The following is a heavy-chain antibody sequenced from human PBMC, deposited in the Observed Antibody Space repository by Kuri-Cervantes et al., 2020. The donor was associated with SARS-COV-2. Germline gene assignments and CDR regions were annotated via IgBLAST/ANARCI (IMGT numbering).Heavy chain of an antibody. D-gene: IGHD7-27*01. V-gene: IGHV3-30*02. CDR3: ARDLRLGKSLDY. CDR1: GFIFNSYA. J-gene: IGHJ4*02. Sequence: GESLKISCAASGFIFNSYAMHWVRQAPGKGLEWVAFIRFDGSNKYYAASVKGRFTISRDNAKNSLYLQMSSLRAEDTAVYYCARDLRLGKSLDYWGQGTLVTVSS. CDR2: IRFDGSNK.